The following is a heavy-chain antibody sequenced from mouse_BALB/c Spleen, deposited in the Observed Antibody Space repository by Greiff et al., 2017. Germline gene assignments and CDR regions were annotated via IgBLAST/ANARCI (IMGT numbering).Heavy chain of an antibody. CDR2: INPSSGYT. J-gene: IGHJ4*01. Sequence: QVQLKQSGPELVKPGASVKMSCKASGYTFTSYVMHWVKQRPGQGLEWIGYINPSSGYTNYNQKFKDKATLTADKSSSTAYMQLSSLTSEDSAVYYCARYKYGNPYAMDYWGQGTSVTVSS. CDR1: GYTFTSYV. V-gene: IGHV1S26*01. CDR3: ARYKYGNPYAMDY. D-gene: IGHD2-10*02.